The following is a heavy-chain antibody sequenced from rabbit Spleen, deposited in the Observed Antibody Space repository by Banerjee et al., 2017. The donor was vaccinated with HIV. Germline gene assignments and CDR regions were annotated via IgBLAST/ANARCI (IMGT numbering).Heavy chain of an antibody. Sequence: QEQLVESGGGLVQPGGSLKLSCKASGFDFSRYYVSWVRQAPGKGLEWIGCIYTGDGNTYYASWAKGRFTISKASSTTVTLQVTSLTAADTATYFCARDGAGGSYFALWGQGTLVTVS. D-gene: IGHD8-1*01. CDR3: ARDGAGGSYFAL. J-gene: IGHJ4*01. V-gene: IGHV1S45*01. CDR1: GFDFSRYYV. CDR2: IYTGDGNT.